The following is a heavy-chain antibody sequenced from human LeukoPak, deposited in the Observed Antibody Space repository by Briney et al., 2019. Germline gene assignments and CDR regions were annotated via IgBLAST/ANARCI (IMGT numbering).Heavy chain of an antibody. V-gene: IGHV3-30*04. Sequence: GGSLRLSCAASGFTFSTYAMNWVRQAPGKGLEWVAVISYDGRQNYYADSVKGRFTISRDNSKNSLYLQMNSLRAEDTAVYYCAREDHSNYNYWGQGTLVTVSS. CDR1: GFTFSTYA. CDR3: AREDHSNYNY. CDR2: ISYDGRQN. J-gene: IGHJ4*02. D-gene: IGHD4-11*01.